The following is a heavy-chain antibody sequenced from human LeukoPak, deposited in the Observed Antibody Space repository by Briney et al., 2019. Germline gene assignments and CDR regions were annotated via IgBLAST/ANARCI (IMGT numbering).Heavy chain of an antibody. CDR3: ARGGHGPGYVVDF. V-gene: IGHV4-59*01. CDR1: GGSISTYY. J-gene: IGHJ4*02. Sequence: MPSETLSLTCTVSGGSISTYYWSWIRQPPGKGLEGIAYVHYSGSTNYKPSLKSRVTISVDTSKNQFSLKVTSVTAADTAVYFCARGGHGPGYVVDFWGQGTLVTVSS. CDR2: VHYSGST. D-gene: IGHD5-18*01.